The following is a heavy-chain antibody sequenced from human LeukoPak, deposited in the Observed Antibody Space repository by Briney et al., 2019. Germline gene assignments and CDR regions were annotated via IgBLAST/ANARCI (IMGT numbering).Heavy chain of an antibody. J-gene: IGHJ3*02. CDR3: ASLFNYYGSGSYPKNAFDI. CDR2: IYHSGST. V-gene: IGHV4-30-2*01. CDR1: GVSISSGGYS. D-gene: IGHD3-10*01. Sequence: SETLSLTCAVSGVSISSGGYSWSWIRQPPGKGLEWIGYIYHSGSTYYNPSLKSRVTISVDRSKNQFSLKLSSVTAADTAVYYCASLFNYYGSGSYPKNAFDIWGQGTMVTVSS.